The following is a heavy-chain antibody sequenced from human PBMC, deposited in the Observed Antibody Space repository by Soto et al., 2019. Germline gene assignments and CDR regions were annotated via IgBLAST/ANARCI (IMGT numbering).Heavy chain of an antibody. CDR1: GGTFSSYT. V-gene: IGHV1-69*02. Sequence: ASVKVSCKASGGTFSSYTISWVRQAPGQGLEWMGRIIPILGIANYAQKFQGRVTITADKSTSTAYMELSSLRSEDTAVYYCARSLQASIYYYYHMDVWGKGTTVTVSS. CDR2: IIPILGIA. D-gene: IGHD3-3*02. CDR3: ARSLQASIYYYYHMDV. J-gene: IGHJ6*03.